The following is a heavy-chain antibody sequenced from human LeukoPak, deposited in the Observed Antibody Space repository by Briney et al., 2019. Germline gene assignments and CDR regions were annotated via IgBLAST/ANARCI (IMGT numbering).Heavy chain of an antibody. CDR1: GFTFSSYW. Sequence: PGGSLRLSCAASGFTFSSYWMHWVRQAPGKGLVWVSRINSDGSSTSYADSVKGRFTISRDNAKNSLYLQMNSLRAEDTAVYYCAAGVNTYYYGSGSYPFDYWGQGTLVTVSS. CDR3: AAGVNTYYYGSGSYPFDY. J-gene: IGHJ4*02. V-gene: IGHV3-74*01. CDR2: INSDGSST. D-gene: IGHD3-10*01.